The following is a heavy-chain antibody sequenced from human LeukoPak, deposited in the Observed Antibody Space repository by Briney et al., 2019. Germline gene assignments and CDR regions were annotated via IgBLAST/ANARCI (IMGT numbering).Heavy chain of an antibody. J-gene: IGHJ4*02. V-gene: IGHV4-34*01. CDR3: ARWSCSGGSCYAFFDY. Sequence: SETLSLTCAVYGGSFSGYYWSWIRQPPGKGLEWIGEINHSGGTIYNPSLKSRVTISVDTSKDQFSLKLSSVTAVDTAVYYCARWSCSGGSCYAFFDYWGQGTLVTVSS. CDR1: GGSFSGYY. D-gene: IGHD2-15*01. CDR2: INHSGGT.